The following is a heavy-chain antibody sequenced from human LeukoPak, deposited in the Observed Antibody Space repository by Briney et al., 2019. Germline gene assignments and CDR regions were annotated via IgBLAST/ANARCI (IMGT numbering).Heavy chain of an antibody. CDR2: ISGSSTYI. V-gene: IGHV3-21*01. D-gene: IGHD3-22*01. J-gene: IGHJ4*02. CDR1: GFTVSSNY. CDR3: ARRGYYDSSGYDY. Sequence: GGSLRLSCAASGFTVSSNYMSWVRQAPGKGLEWVSSISGSSTYIYYADSVKGRFTISRDNAKNSMYLQISSLRAEDTAIYYCARRGYYDSSGYDYWGQGTLVTVSS.